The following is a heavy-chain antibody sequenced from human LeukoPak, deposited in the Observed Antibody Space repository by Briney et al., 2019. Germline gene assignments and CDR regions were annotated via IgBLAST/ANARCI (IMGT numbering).Heavy chain of an antibody. V-gene: IGHV3-23*01. CDR3: AKGPRYSFGY. CDR2: ISGSGGST. CDR1: GFTFTTYA. J-gene: IGHJ4*02. D-gene: IGHD5-12*01. Sequence: GRSLRLSCAASGFTFTTYAMSWVRQVPGKGLEWVSAISGSGGSTYYADSVKGRFTISRDNSKDTLYLQMSSLRAEDTAVYYCAKGPRYSFGYWGQGILVTVSS.